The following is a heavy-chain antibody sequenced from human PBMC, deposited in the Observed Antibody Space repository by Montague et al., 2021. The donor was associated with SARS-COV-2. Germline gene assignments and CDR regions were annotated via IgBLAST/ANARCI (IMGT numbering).Heavy chain of an antibody. CDR1: GVSITSYY. CDR2: IYASGST. V-gene: IGHV4-4*07. CDR3: VRDGGNWYYFDY. D-gene: IGHD3-16*01. J-gene: IGHJ4*02. Sequence: SETLSLTCSISGVSITSYYWCWVRQPSGKGQEWIGHIYASGSTNYSPSLKRRVRFSIDNPKNQFSLNLKSLTAADTAVYYCVRDGGNWYYFDYWGQGALVTVSS.